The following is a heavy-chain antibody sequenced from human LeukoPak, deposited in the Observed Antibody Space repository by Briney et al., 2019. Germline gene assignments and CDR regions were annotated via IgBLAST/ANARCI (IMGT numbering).Heavy chain of an antibody. CDR2: ISSSSYI. V-gene: IGHV3-21*01. Sequence: GGSLRLSCAASGFTFSSYSMNWVRQAPGKGLEWVSSISSSSYIYYADSVKGRFTISRDNAKNSLYLQMNSLRAEDTAVYYCARDASGYDFSGFYWGQGTLVTVSS. CDR3: ARDASGYDFSGFY. CDR1: GFTFSSYS. J-gene: IGHJ4*02. D-gene: IGHD5-12*01.